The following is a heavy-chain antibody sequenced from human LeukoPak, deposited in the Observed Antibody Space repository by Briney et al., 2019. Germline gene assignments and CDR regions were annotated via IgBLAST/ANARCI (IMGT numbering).Heavy chain of an antibody. Sequence: SETLSLTCTVSGGSVSSGSYYWSWIRQPPGKGLEWIGYIYYSGSTNYNPSLKSRVPISVDTSKNQFSLKLSSVTAADTAVYYCARWEWLRTYGMDVWGQGTTVTVSS. J-gene: IGHJ6*02. CDR2: IYYSGST. V-gene: IGHV4-61*01. CDR3: ARWEWLRTYGMDV. CDR1: GGSVSSGSYY. D-gene: IGHD5-12*01.